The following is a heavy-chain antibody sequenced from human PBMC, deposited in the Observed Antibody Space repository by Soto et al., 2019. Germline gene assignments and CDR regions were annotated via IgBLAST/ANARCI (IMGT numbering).Heavy chain of an antibody. J-gene: IGHJ6*02. D-gene: IGHD3-9*01. CDR3: ATPYYDILTGPPYYYGMDV. Sequence: SETLSLTCTVSGGSISSSSYYWGWIRQPPGKGLEWIGSIYYSGSTYYNPSLKSRVTISVDTSKNQFSLKLSSVTAADTAVYYCATPYYDILTGPPYYYGMDVWGQGTTVTVSS. CDR1: GGSISSSSYY. V-gene: IGHV4-39*01. CDR2: IYYSGST.